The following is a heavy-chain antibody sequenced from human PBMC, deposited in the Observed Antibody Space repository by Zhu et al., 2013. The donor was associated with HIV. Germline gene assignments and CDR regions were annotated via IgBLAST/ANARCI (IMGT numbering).Heavy chain of an antibody. J-gene: IGHJ3*02. CDR2: ISSSSSTI. CDR1: GFTFSSYN. D-gene: IGHD4-4*01. Sequence: EVQLVESGGGLVQPGGSLRLSCAASGFTFSSYNMNWVRQAPGKGLEWVSYISSSSSTIYYADSVKGRFTISRDNAKNSLYLQMNSLRVEDTALYYCAKSPTDYGNIKDAFDMWGQGTMVTVSS. CDR3: AKSPTDYGNIKDAFDM. V-gene: IGHV3-48*04.